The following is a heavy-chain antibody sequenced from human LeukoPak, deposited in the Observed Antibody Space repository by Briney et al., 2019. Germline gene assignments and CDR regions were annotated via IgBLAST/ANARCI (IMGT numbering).Heavy chain of an antibody. Sequence: SETLSLTCTVSGGSISSSSYYWSWIRQPPGKGLEWIGYIHYSGSTNYNPSLKSRVTISADTTKNQFSLKLSSVTAADTAVYYCARQAHCTSDLCYPFDYWGQGTLVTVSS. V-gene: IGHV4-61*05. D-gene: IGHD2-8*01. CDR2: IHYSGST. J-gene: IGHJ4*02. CDR3: ARQAHCTSDLCYPFDY. CDR1: GGSISSSSYY.